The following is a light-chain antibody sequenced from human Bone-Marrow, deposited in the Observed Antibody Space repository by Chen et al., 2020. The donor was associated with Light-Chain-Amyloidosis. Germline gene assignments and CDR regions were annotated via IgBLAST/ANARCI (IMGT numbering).Light chain of an antibody. V-gene: IGLV2-14*01. CDR3: SSYTITSTLV. CDR2: EVT. Sequence: QSALTQPASVSGSPGQSITISCTGTSSDVGGDNHVSWYQQHPDKAPKLMIYEVTNRPSWVPDRFSGSKSDNTASLPISGLQTEDEADYFCSSYTITSTLVFGSGTRVTVL. J-gene: IGLJ1*01. CDR1: SSDVGGDNH.